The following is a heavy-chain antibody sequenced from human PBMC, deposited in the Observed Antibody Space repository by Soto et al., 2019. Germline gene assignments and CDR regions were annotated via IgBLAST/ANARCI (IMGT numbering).Heavy chain of an antibody. CDR3: AKDLRLGELSSFDY. V-gene: IGHV3-23*01. D-gene: IGHD3-16*02. CDR1: GFTFSSYA. Sequence: AGGSLRLSCAASGFTFSSYAMSWVRHAPGKGLEWVSAISVSGGSTYYADSVKGRFTISRDNYKNTLYLQMNSLRAEDTAVYYCAKDLRLGELSSFDYWGQGTLVTVSS. J-gene: IGHJ4*02. CDR2: ISVSGGST.